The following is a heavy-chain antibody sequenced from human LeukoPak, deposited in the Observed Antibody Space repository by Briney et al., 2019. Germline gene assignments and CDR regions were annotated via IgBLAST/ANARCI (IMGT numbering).Heavy chain of an antibody. CDR3: ARDQPTAFDI. CDR2: MKQDGSEK. V-gene: IGHV3-7*01. J-gene: IGHJ3*02. CDR1: GFTVSSNY. Sequence: GGSLRLSCAASGFTVSSNYMSWVRQAPGKGLEWVVNMKQDGSEKYYVDSVKGRFTISRDNAKNSLYLQMNGLRAEDTAVYYCARDQPTAFDIWGQGTMVTVSS.